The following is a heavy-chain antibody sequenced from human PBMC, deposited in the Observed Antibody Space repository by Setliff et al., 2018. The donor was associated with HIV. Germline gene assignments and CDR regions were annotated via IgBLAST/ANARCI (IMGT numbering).Heavy chain of an antibody. J-gene: IGHJ5*01. Sequence: LRLSCAASGFSFSNYWMNWVRQVPGKGLEWVANINQDGSEKKYVDSMKGRLTISRDNAKNSLYLQMTSLRAEDTALYFCARDPRTDSSYAWFDSWGQGTLVTVSS. CDR1: GFSFSNYW. CDR3: ARDPRTDSSYAWFDS. CDR2: INQDGSEK. D-gene: IGHD6-6*01. V-gene: IGHV3-7*03.